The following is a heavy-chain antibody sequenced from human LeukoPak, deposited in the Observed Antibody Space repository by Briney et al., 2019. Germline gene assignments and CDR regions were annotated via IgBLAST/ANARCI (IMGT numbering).Heavy chain of an antibody. J-gene: IGHJ3*02. V-gene: IGHV3-7*03. CDR2: IKQDGSEK. Sequence: GGSLRLSCAASGFTFSRYWMSWVRQAPGKGLEWVANIKQDGSEKYYVDSVKGRFTISRDNAKNSLYLQMNSLRAEDTALYYCAKDRGYSYGHDAFDIWGQGTMATVSS. CDR1: GFTFSRYW. CDR3: AKDRGYSYGHDAFDI. D-gene: IGHD5-18*01.